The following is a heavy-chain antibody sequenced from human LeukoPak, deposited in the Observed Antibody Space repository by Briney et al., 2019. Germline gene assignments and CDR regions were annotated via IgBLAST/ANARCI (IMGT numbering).Heavy chain of an antibody. J-gene: IGHJ5*02. V-gene: IGHV3-7*01. CDR1: GLTFSSYW. CDR3: VRGYFYGSGSNWFDP. D-gene: IGHD3-10*01. Sequence: PGGSLRLSCAASGLTFSSYWMSWVRQAPGKGPEWVANIKQDGGEKYYVGSVKGRFTISRDIANNSLYLQMNSLRAEDTAVYYCVRGYFYGSGSNWFDPWGQGTLVTVSS. CDR2: IKQDGGEK.